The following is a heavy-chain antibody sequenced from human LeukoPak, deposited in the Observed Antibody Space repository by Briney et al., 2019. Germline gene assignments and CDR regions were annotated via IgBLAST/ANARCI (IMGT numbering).Heavy chain of an antibody. D-gene: IGHD3-16*01. J-gene: IGHJ4*02. CDR3: ARVEWMGGFDY. Sequence: ASVKVSCKASGYTFTSYAMSWVRQAPGQGLEWMGWINTSTGNPTYAQGFTGRFVFSLDTSVSTAYLQISSLKAEDTAVYYCARVEWMGGFDYWGQGTLVTVSS. V-gene: IGHV7-4-1*02. CDR1: GYTFTSYA. CDR2: INTSTGNP.